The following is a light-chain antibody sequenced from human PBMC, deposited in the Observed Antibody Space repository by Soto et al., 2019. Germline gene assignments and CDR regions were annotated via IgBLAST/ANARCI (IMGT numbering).Light chain of an antibody. V-gene: IGLV2-14*01. CDR1: RSDVGGYNH. CDR2: DVS. J-gene: IGLJ2*01. CDR3: SSYTSSDTVL. Sequence: QSALTQPASVSGSPGQSITISCTGTRSDVGGYNHVSWYQQYPGKAPKLMIYDVSNRPSGVSKRFSGSKSGNTASLTISGLQAEDEADYYCSSYTSSDTVLFGGGTKVTVL.